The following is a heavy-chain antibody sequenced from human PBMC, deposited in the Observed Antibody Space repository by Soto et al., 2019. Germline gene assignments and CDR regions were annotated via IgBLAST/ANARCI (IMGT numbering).Heavy chain of an antibody. CDR3: ARDGAVTVTTSYFDY. J-gene: IGHJ4*02. Sequence: QVQLVQSGAEVKKHGSSVKVSCKASGGTFSRNAINWVRQAPGQGLEWMGGIIPLFGTTNYAQNFQGRVTITADESTNTAYMELSSLRSEDTAVYYCARDGAVTVTTSYFDYWGQGTLVSVSS. D-gene: IGHD4-17*01. V-gene: IGHV1-69*12. CDR2: IIPLFGTT. CDR1: GGTFSRNA.